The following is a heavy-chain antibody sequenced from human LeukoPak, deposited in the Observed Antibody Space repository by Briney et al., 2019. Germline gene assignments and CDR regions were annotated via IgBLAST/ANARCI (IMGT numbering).Heavy chain of an antibody. J-gene: IGHJ4*02. D-gene: IGHD4-17*01. Sequence: PGGSLRLSCTASGFTFGDYAMSWFRQAPGKGLEWVGFIRSKAYGGTTEYAASVKGRFTISRDDSKSIAYLQMNSLRTEDTAVYYCATPPHDYGDYYFDFWGQGTLVTVSS. V-gene: IGHV3-49*03. CDR2: IRSKAYGGTT. CDR3: ATPPHDYGDYYFDF. CDR1: GFTFGDYA.